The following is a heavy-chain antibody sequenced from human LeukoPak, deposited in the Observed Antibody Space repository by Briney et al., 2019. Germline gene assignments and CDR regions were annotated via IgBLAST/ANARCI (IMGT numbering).Heavy chain of an antibody. Sequence: SETLSLTCAVYGGSFSGYYWSWIRQSPGKGLEWIGEINHSGSTNYNPSLKSRVTISVDTSKNQFSLKLSSVTAADTAVYYCARHHHYDSSGYHYWGQGTLVTVSS. CDR1: GGSFSGYY. CDR3: ARHHHYDSSGYHY. V-gene: IGHV4-34*01. CDR2: INHSGST. D-gene: IGHD3-22*01. J-gene: IGHJ4*02.